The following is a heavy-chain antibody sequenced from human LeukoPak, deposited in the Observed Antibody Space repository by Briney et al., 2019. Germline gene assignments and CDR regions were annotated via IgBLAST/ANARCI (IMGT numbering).Heavy chain of an antibody. Sequence: PGGSLRLSCAASGFTFSDYYMSWIRRAPGKGLEWVSYISSSGSTIYYADSVKGRFTISRDSAKNSLYLQMNSLRAEDTAVYYCARDRSTYYYDSSGYYQFDYWGQGTLVTVSS. CDR1: GFTFSDYY. D-gene: IGHD3-22*01. J-gene: IGHJ4*02. CDR3: ARDRSTYYYDSSGYYQFDY. CDR2: ISSSGSTI. V-gene: IGHV3-11*01.